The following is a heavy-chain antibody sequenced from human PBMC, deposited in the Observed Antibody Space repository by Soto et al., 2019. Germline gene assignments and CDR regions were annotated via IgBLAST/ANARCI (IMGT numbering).Heavy chain of an antibody. CDR3: ARHINEGYADSGDGRRNH. V-gene: IGHV1-69*02. CDR2: MIYKLGIT. CDR1: GGSSSRHT. Sequence: QVQLVQSGAEVKKPGSSVKVSCKASGGSSSRHTINWVRQAAGQGLEWVGSMIYKLGITNYAQKFQGRVTITGAKSTSTAYMELSGLRSDDTAVYYCARHINEGYADSGDGRRNHWGQGTLVTVSS. D-gene: IGHD4-17*01. J-gene: IGHJ5*02.